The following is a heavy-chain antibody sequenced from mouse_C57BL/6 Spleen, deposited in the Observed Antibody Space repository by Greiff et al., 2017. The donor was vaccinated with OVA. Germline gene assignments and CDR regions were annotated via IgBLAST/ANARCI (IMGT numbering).Heavy chain of an antibody. J-gene: IGHJ1*03. CDR2: IDPETGGT. V-gene: IGHV1-15*01. Sequence: QVQLQQSGAELVRPGASVTLSCKASGYTFTDYEMHWVKQTPVHGLEWIGAIDPETGGTAYTQKFKGKAILTADKSSSTAYMELRSLTSEDSAVYYCTTGGDWYFDVWGTGTTVTVAS. CDR3: TTGGDWYFDV. CDR1: GYTFTDYE.